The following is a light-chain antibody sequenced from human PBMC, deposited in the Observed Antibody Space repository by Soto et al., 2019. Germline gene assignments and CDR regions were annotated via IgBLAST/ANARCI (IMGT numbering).Light chain of an antibody. J-gene: IGLJ1*01. Sequence: SYELTQPPSVSVAPGQTARITCGGNNIASKSVHWYQQRPGQAPVLVLYDDSNRPSGIPARFSGSNSGSTATQTISSVEAGDEADYFCQVWDISSDQYLFGAGTKVTVL. CDR3: QVWDISSDQYL. CDR1: NIASKS. V-gene: IGLV3-21*02. CDR2: DDS.